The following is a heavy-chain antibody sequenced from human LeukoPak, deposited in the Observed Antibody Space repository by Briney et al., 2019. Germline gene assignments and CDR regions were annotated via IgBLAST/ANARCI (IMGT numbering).Heavy chain of an antibody. V-gene: IGHV5-51*01. D-gene: IGHD6-13*01. J-gene: IGHJ4*02. CDR3: AVGIAAAGTYFDY. Sequence: GESLKISCEGSGYSFTSYWIGWVRQMPGKGLEWMGIIYPGDSDTRYSPSFQGQVTISADKSISTAYLQWSSLKASDTAMYYCAVGIAAAGTYFDYWGPGTQVSVSS. CDR1: GYSFTSYW. CDR2: IYPGDSDT.